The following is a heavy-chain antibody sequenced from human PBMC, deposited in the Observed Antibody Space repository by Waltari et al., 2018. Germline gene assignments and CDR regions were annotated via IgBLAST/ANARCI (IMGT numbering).Heavy chain of an antibody. CDR2: ISGSGGSK. Sequence: EVQLLESGGGLVQPGGSLRLSCAASGFTFSSYAMSWVRQAPGKWWEVGSAISGSGGSKYYADSVKGRFTISRDKSKNTLYLQMNSLRAEDTAVYYCARTYSYGYHFDYWGQGTLVTVSS. V-gene: IGHV3-23*01. D-gene: IGHD5-18*01. CDR1: GFTFSSYA. CDR3: ARTYSYGYHFDY. J-gene: IGHJ4*02.